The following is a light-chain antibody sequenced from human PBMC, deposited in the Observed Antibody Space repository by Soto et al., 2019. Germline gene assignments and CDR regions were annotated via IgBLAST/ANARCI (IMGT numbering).Light chain of an antibody. CDR1: QSIASW. J-gene: IGKJ3*01. CDR2: DAS. Sequence: DMQVTQSPSTLSSSVGDRVTLTCRASQSIASWLAWYQQKPGKAPKLLIYDASELESGVPSRFSGSRSGTEFTLTISSLQPDDFANYYCQQYDTYWTFGPGTKVDIK. V-gene: IGKV1-5*01. CDR3: QQYDTYWT.